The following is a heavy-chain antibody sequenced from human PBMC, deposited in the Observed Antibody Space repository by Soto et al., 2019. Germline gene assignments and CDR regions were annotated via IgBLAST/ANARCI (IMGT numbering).Heavy chain of an antibody. CDR1: GGSISSGGYY. V-gene: IGHV4-31*03. Sequence: QVQLQESGPGLVKPSQTLSLTCTVSGGSISSGGYYWSWIRQHPGKGLEWIGYIYYSGSTYYNPSLKSRCNVSVDTSKNQFSLKLSSVTAEDTAVDYCAKEGRGKLGTTSLDYGMDVWGQGTTVTVSS. CDR2: IYYSGST. D-gene: IGHD1-1*01. J-gene: IGHJ6*02. CDR3: AKEGRGKLGTTSLDYGMDV.